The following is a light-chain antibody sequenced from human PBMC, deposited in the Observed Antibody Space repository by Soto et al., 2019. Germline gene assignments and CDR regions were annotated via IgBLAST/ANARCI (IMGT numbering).Light chain of an antibody. CDR1: QGISSA. V-gene: IGKV1-13*02. J-gene: IGKJ1*01. CDR2: DAS. CDR3: QHYNSYPEA. Sequence: IQMTQSPSSLSASVGDRVTLTCRASQGISSALAWYQQQPGKAPKLLIYDASSLESGVPSRFSGSGSGTEFTLTISSLQTDDFATYYCQHYNSYPEAFGQGTKV.